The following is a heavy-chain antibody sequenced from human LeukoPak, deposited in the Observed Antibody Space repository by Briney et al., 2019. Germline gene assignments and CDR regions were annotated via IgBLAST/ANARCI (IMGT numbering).Heavy chain of an antibody. V-gene: IGHV4-59*12. CDR1: GGSISSYY. CDR3: ARGVDSNYPDAFDI. D-gene: IGHD4-11*01. CDR2: IDHSGST. Sequence: SETLSLTCTVSGGSISSYYWSWIRQPPGKGLEWIGYIDHSGSTYYNPSLKSRVTISVDRSKNQFSLKLSSVTAADTAVYYCARGVDSNYPDAFDIWGQGTMVTVSS. J-gene: IGHJ3*02.